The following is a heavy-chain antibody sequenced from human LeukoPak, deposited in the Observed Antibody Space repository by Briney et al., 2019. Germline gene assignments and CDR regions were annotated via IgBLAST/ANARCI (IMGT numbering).Heavy chain of an antibody. J-gene: IGHJ4*02. CDR3: ARHYPGGDYFIDY. Sequence: GESLKISCKGSGYSFTSYWIGCVRQMPRKGLEWVGIIYPDDSETRYSPPFQDQVTISADKSISTAYLQWSSLKASDTAMYYCARHYPGGDYFIDYWGQGTLVAVSS. D-gene: IGHD4-17*01. V-gene: IGHV5-51*01. CDR1: GYSFTSYW. CDR2: IYPDDSET.